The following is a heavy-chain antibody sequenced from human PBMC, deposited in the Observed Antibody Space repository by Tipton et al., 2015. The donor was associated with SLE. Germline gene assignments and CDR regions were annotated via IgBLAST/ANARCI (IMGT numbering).Heavy chain of an antibody. CDR3: ARIYRSYYYYMDV. CDR1: GGFFRGYY. D-gene: IGHD3-16*02. CDR2: IDHSGST. V-gene: IGHV4-34*01. J-gene: IGHJ6*03. Sequence: TLSLTCAVYGGFFRGYYWTWIRQPPGKGLEWIGEIDHSGSTNYSPSLESRVTISLDTSENQFSLKLSYVTAADTAVYYCARIYRSYYYYMDVWGKGTTVTVSS.